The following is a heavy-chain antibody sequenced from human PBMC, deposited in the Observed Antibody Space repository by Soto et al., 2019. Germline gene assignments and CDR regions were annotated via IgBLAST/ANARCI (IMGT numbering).Heavy chain of an antibody. CDR1: GGSIRTYS. V-gene: IGHV1-69*16. Sequence: QVQLVQSGAEVKKPGSSVKVSCKASGGSIRTYSVSWVRQAPGQGLEWMGGIIPILGPAKYAQKFQGRVTITADESTSTVYVELRSLRSDDTAVYYGARLWGMAEHDSWGQGTRVAVSS. D-gene: IGHD3-10*01. J-gene: IGHJ4*02. CDR2: IIPILGPA. CDR3: ARLWGMAEHDS.